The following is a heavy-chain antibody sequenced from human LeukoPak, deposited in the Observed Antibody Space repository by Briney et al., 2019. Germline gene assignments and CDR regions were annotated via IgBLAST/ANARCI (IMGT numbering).Heavy chain of an antibody. CDR3: ARGGSYGYY. J-gene: IGHJ4*02. CDR2: VYYSGGT. Sequence: SETLSLTCTVSGDSISGYYWSWIRQPPVKGLEWIGNVYYSGGTNYNPSLKSRLTISVDTSTNQFSLKLSSVTAADTAVYYRARGGSYGYYWGQGTLVTVSS. D-gene: IGHD5-18*01. V-gene: IGHV4-59*01. CDR1: GDSISGYY.